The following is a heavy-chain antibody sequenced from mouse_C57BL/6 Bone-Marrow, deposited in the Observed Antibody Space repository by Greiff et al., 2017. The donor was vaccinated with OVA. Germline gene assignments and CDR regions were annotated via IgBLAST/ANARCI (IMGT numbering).Heavy chain of an antibody. V-gene: IGHV1-81*01. CDR3: ASPDGDYLFAY. J-gene: IGHJ3*01. CDR2: IYPRSGNT. CDR1: GYTFTSYG. D-gene: IGHD2-13*01. Sequence: QVQLQQSGAELARPGASVKLSCKASGYTFTSYGISWVKQRTGQGLEWIGEIYPRSGNTYYNEKFKGKATLTADKSSSTAYMELRSRTSEDSAVYFCASPDGDYLFAYWGQGTLVTVSA.